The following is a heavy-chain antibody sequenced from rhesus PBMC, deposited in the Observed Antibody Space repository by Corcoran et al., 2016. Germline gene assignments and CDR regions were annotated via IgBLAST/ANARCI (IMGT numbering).Heavy chain of an antibody. Sequence: QVQLQESGPGLVKPLETLSLTCAVSGGSISSNYWSWIRPALGKGLEWIGYIYGSGSSTNYNPSLKSRVTLSVDTSKNQLSLKLSSVTAADTAVYYCARHLAASNRFDVWGPGVLVTVSS. CDR3: ARHLAASNRFDV. J-gene: IGHJ5-1*01. D-gene: IGHD4-29*01. V-gene: IGHV4S11*01. CDR2: IYGSGSST. CDR1: GGSISSNY.